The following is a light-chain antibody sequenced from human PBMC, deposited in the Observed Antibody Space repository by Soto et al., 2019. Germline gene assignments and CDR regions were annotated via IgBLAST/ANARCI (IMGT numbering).Light chain of an antibody. CDR3: QQRSKWPYT. CDR2: DAS. J-gene: IGKJ2*01. CDR1: QSITSY. V-gene: IGKV3-11*01. Sequence: EIVLTQSPATLSLSPGERATLSCRASQSITSYLAWYHQKPAQPPRLLIYDASNRATGITARFSGSGSGTDFTLTISRLEPEDFVVYYCQQRSKWPYTFGQGTKLEIK.